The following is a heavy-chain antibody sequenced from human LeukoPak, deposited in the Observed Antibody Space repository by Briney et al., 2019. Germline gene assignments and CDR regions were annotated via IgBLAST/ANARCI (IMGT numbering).Heavy chain of an antibody. V-gene: IGHV4-61*05. CDR3: ARWAHIAAAVYYFDY. D-gene: IGHD6-13*01. CDR1: SGSISTSNYY. Sequence: SETLSLTCTVSSGSISTSNYYWGWVRQPPGKALEWIGHIHTSGTNNASLKSRVRISVETSKNQFSLKLSSVTAADTAVYYCARWAHIAAAVYYFDYWGQGTLVTVSS. J-gene: IGHJ4*02. CDR2: IHTSGT.